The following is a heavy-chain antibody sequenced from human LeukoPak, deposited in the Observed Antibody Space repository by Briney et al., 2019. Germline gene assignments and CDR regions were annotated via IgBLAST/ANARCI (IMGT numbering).Heavy chain of an antibody. CDR1: GYSLTSYW. Sequence: GESLKISCKGSGYSLTSYWIGWVRQMPGKGLEWMGIIYPGDSDTRYSPSFQGQVTISADKSISTAYLQWSSLKASDTAMYYCARHRYSSSWSVDPWGQGTLVTVSS. D-gene: IGHD6-13*01. V-gene: IGHV5-51*01. CDR3: ARHRYSSSWSVDP. J-gene: IGHJ5*02. CDR2: IYPGDSDT.